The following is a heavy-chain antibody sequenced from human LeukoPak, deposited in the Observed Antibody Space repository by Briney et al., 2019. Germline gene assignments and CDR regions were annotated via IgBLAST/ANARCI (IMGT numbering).Heavy chain of an antibody. V-gene: IGHV3-21*01. CDR2: ISSSSSYI. CDR3: ASNLWFGELLNNY. D-gene: IGHD3-10*01. Sequence: PGGSLRLSCAASGFTFSSYSMNWVRQAPGKGLEWVSSISSSSSYIYYADSVKGRFTISRDNAKNSLYLQMNSLRAEDTAVYYCASNLWFGELLNNYWGQGTLVTVSS. J-gene: IGHJ4*02. CDR1: GFTFSSYS.